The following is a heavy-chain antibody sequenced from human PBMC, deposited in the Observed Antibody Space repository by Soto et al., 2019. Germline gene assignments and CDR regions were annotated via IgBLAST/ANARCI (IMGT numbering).Heavy chain of an antibody. J-gene: IGHJ3*01. D-gene: IGHD3-16*01. Sequence: QVQLEQSGAEVKKPGTSVKISCKASGYTFINYYIHWVRQGPGQGLEWTGVINPSGGRTDHSQNFQARVTVTRDASTHTVSLELRNLTSQDTAVYYCARRARGTFHGFDVWGQGTTVIVSS. CDR3: ARRARGTFHGFDV. V-gene: IGHV1-46*01. CDR1: GYTFINYY. CDR2: INPSGGRT.